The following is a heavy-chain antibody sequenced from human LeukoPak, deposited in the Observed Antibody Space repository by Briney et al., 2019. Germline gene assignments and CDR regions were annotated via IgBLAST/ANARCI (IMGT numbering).Heavy chain of an antibody. J-gene: IGHJ4*02. Sequence: GGSLRLSRAASGLSVSNNYMSWARQPPGKGLEWVAYISSSSSYTNNADSVKGRFTISRDNAKNSLYLQMNSLRAEDTAVYYCTRERKSGIAAFDYWGQGTLVTVSS. CDR3: TRERKSGIAAFDY. V-gene: IGHV3-11*06. D-gene: IGHD6-13*01. CDR1: GLSVSNNY. CDR2: ISSSSSYT.